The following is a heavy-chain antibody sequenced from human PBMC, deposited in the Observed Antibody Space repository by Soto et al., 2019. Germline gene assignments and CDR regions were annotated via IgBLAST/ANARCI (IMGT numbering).Heavy chain of an antibody. V-gene: IGHV4-61*01. J-gene: IGHJ1*01. D-gene: IGHD4-17*01. CDR2: IYYSGST. Sequence: QVQLQESGPGLVKPSETLSLTCTVSGGSVSSGSYYWSWIRQPPGKGLEWIGYIYYSGSTNYNPSLKSLVTISVDTSKNQFSLKLSSVTAADTAVYSCARSAGTTVTTLFQHWGQGTLVTVSS. CDR1: GGSVSSGSYY. CDR3: ARSAGTTVTTLFQH.